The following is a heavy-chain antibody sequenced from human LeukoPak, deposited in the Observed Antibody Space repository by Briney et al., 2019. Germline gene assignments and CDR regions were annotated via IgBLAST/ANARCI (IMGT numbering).Heavy chain of an antibody. CDR3: ARDLGLNYHSSGYYTGPLDD. V-gene: IGHV3-30-3*01. Sequence: GGSLRLSCAASGFTFSNYAVHWVRQAPGKGLEWVAIISYDGSNKYYADSVKGRFTVSRDNSKNTLYLHLNSLRAEDTAVYYCARDLGLNYHSSGYYTGPLDDWGQGTPVTVSS. J-gene: IGHJ4*02. CDR2: ISYDGSNK. CDR1: GFTFSNYA. D-gene: IGHD3-3*01.